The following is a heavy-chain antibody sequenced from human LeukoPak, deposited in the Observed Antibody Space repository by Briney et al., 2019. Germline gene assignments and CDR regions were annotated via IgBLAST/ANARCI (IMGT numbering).Heavy chain of an antibody. J-gene: IGHJ4*02. CDR2: ITSAYKGKT. D-gene: IGHD5-12*01. Sequence: ASVKVSCKGSGYTFSSYGMSWVRQVPGQGLEWMGWITSAYKGKTNYAQKFQGRVTMTTDTSTSTGYMELRSLRSDDTAVYYCARWTVTTIPPDYWGQGTLVTVSS. CDR1: GYTFSSYG. V-gene: IGHV1-18*01. CDR3: ARWTVTTIPPDY.